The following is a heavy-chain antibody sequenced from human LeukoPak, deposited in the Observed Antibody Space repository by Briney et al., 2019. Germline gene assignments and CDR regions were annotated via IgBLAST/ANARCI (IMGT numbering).Heavy chain of an antibody. J-gene: IGHJ4*02. Sequence: SQTLSVTRVHSRDSLSNNSASWNSTRHPPSSSLECLGRTYYRSKWYNDYAVSVKSRITINPDTSKNQFSLQLNSVSPEDAAVYYCARGAVAHFDYWGQGTLVTVSS. V-gene: IGHV6-1*01. CDR2: TYYRSKWYN. CDR1: RDSLSNNSAS. D-gene: IGHD6-19*01. CDR3: ARGAVAHFDY.